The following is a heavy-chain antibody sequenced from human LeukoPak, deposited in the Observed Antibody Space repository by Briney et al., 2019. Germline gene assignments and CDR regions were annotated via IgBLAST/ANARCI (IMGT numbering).Heavy chain of an antibody. D-gene: IGHD6-13*01. CDR3: ARGDSSTWYEY. CDR2: IWPGDSET. V-gene: IGHV5-51*01. CDR1: GYSFTNYW. Sequence: PGESLKISCKGSGYSFTNYWIGWVRQLPGKGLEWMGIIWPGDSETRYSPSFQGQVTISADKSISTAYLQWSSLKASDTAVYYCARGDSSTWYEYWGQGTLVTVSS. J-gene: IGHJ4*02.